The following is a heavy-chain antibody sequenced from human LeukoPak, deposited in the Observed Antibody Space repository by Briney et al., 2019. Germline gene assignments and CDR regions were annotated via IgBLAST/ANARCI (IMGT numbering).Heavy chain of an antibody. D-gene: IGHD3-22*01. CDR1: GFTLSSYG. J-gene: IGHJ4*02. Sequence: GGSLRLSCAASGFTLSSYGMHWVRQAPGKGLEWVTFIRYDGSNKYYADSVKGRFTISRDNSKNTLNLHMNSLRAEDTAVYYCAKDPTHYRVWDYYETIGLSYWGQGTLVTVSS. CDR3: AKDPTHYRVWDYYETIGLSY. V-gene: IGHV3-30*02. CDR2: IRYDGSNK.